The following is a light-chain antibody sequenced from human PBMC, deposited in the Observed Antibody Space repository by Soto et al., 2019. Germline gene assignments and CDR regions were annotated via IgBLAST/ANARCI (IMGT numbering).Light chain of an antibody. CDR1: SSDVGGYNH. V-gene: IGLV2-14*01. J-gene: IGLJ1*01. CDR2: EVT. CDR3: SSYASSSSYV. Sequence: QSVLTQPASVSGSPGQSITISCTGTSSDVGGYNHVSWYQIHPGKAPKLIIYEVTRRPSGVSYRFSGSKSGNSASLTISGLQAEDEADYYCSSYASSSSYVFGGGTKVIVL.